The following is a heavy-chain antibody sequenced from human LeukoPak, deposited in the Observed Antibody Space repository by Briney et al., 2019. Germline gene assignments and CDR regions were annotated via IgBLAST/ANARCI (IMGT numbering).Heavy chain of an antibody. J-gene: IGHJ4*02. CDR3: AKDQVGMIPHYNFDY. CDR1: GFTFSSYA. Sequence: GGSLRLSCAASGFTFSSYAMSWVRQAPGKGLEWVSAICGSGGSTYYADSVKGRFTISRDNSRTTLYLQMNSLRAEAPAVYCCAKDQVGMIPHYNFDYWGEGTLVTVSS. D-gene: IGHD2-21*01. V-gene: IGHV3-23*01. CDR2: ICGSGGST.